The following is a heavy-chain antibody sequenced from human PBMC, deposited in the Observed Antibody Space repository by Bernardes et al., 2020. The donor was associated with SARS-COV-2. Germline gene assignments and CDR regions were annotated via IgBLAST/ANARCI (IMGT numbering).Heavy chain of an antibody. CDR1: GYTFTGYY. V-gene: IGHV1-2*04. CDR2: INPNSGGT. D-gene: IGHD6-19*01. J-gene: IGHJ4*02. CDR3: ARDGGGWQWLVTGFDY. Sequence: ASVKVSCKASGYTFTGYYMHWVRQAPGQGLEWMGWINPNSGGTNYAQKFQGWVTMTRDTSISTAYMELSRLRSDDTAVYYCARDGGGWQWLVTGFDYWGQGTLVTVSS.